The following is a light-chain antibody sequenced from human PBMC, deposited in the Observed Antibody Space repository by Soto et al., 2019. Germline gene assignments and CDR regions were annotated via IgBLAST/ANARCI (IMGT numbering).Light chain of an antibody. CDR2: DAS. J-gene: IGKJ3*01. CDR3: QQRATWPPGFT. CDR1: QSVSRY. Sequence: EIVLTQSPATLSLSPGERATLSCRASQSVSRYLAWYQQKPGQAPRLLIYDASNRATGIQARFSGSGSGTDFTLTISSLEPDDFAVYFCQQRATWPPGFTFGPGTKVDFK. V-gene: IGKV3-11*01.